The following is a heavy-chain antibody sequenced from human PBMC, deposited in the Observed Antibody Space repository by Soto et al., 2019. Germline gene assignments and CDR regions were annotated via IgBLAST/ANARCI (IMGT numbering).Heavy chain of an antibody. CDR3: ATGAGAPAYGDSLSYFDI. V-gene: IGHV1-69*08. Sequence: QVQLVQSGAEVKRPGSSVRVSCKASGDTSRSYTLSWVRQAPGQGLEWMGRVIVDKETANLARSLYGRVTISADKSTNTAYVEVTNLRSEHTAVYYCATGAGAPAYGDSLSYFDIWGRGTLVTVS. D-gene: IGHD3-10*01. CDR2: VIVDKETA. CDR1: GDTSRSYT. J-gene: IGHJ2*01.